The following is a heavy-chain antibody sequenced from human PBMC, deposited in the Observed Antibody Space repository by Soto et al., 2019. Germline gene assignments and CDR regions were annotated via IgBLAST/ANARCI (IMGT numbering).Heavy chain of an antibody. V-gene: IGHV1-18*01. D-gene: IGHD3-3*01. CDR3: ARDGILRPATFDY. J-gene: IGHJ4*02. CDR1: GYTFTSYG. Sequence: QIQLVQSGAEVKKPGASVKVSCKASGYTFTSYGVTWVRQAPGQGLEWMGWISGNNGDTNYVQKLQGRVTMSTDTSTRTAYMELRSLRSDDTAVYYCARDGILRPATFDYWGQGTLVTVSS. CDR2: ISGNNGDT.